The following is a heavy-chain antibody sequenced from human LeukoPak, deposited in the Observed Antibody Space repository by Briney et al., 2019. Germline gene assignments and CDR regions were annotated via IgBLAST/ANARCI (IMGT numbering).Heavy chain of an antibody. J-gene: IGHJ6*02. CDR3: AKDIGGSSWSGPQPWTPIYYYGMDV. V-gene: IGHV3-9*01. Sequence: GGSLRLSCAASGFTFDDYAMHWVRQAPGKGLEWVSGISWNSGSIGYADSVKGRFTIFRDNAKNSLYLQMNSLRAEDTALYYCAKDIGGSSWSGPQPWTPIYYYGMDVWGQGTTVTVSS. D-gene: IGHD6-13*01. CDR2: ISWNSGSI. CDR1: GFTFDDYA.